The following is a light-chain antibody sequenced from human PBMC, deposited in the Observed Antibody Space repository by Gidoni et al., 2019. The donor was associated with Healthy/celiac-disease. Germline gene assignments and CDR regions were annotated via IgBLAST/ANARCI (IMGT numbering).Light chain of an antibody. CDR2: WAS. CDR3: QQYYSTAGT. V-gene: IGKV4-1*01. CDR1: QSVLYSSNNKNY. J-gene: IGKJ1*01. Sequence: DIVMTQSPDSLAVSLGERPTINCKSSQSVLYSSNNKNYLAWYQQKPGQPPKLLIYWASTRESGVPDRFSGSGSGTDFTLTISSLQAEDVAVYYCQQYYSTAGTFGQGTKVEIK.